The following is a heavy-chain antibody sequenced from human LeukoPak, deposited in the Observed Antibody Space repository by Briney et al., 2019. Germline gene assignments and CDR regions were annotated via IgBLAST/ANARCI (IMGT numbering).Heavy chain of an antibody. CDR2: ISSGSTYR. V-gene: IGHV3-21*01. D-gene: IGHD5-12*01. J-gene: IGHJ4*02. CDR3: VRDTRWLLDY. Sequence: GSLRLSCAVSGFTFSSYGTSWVRQTPGKGLEWVSSISSGSTYRYYADSVKGRFTISRDNANNSLYLQMNSLRAEDTAVYFCVRDTRWLLDYWGQGILVTVSS. CDR1: GFTFSSYG.